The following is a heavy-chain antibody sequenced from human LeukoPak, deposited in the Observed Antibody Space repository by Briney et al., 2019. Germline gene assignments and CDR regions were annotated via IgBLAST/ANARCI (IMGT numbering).Heavy chain of an antibody. CDR2: VYTSGST. V-gene: IGHV4-61*02. CDR1: GGSISSGSYY. J-gene: IGHJ5*02. Sequence: PSETLSLTCTVSGGSISSGSYYWSWIRQPAGKGLEWIGRVYTSGSTTYNPSLKSRVAISLDTSKNQFSLKLSSVTAADTAVYYCARGRGIVPRRVHYWFDPWGQGTLVTVSS. D-gene: IGHD2-2*01. CDR3: ARGRGIVPRRVHYWFDP.